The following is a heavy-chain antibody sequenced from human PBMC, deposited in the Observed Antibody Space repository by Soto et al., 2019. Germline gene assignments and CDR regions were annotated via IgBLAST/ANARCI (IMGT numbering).Heavy chain of an antibody. CDR1: AGSISTFY. CDR3: ARLVRRLRSSYGYSYQY. V-gene: IGHV4-59*08. Sequence: QVQLQESGPGLLKASETLSLTCSVSAGSISTFYWSWIRQPPGKGLEWIGYISYSGSTNYNPSLKSRLTISMDTSTNQIFLKVISLTAADTAVYFSARLVRRLRSSYGYSYQYWAQGTLVTVSS. CDR2: ISYSGST. D-gene: IGHD5-18*01. J-gene: IGHJ4*02.